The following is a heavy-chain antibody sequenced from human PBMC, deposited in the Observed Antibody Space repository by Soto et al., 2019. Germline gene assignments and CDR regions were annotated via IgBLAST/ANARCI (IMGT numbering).Heavy chain of an antibody. CDR1: GFSLSSSGVG. CDR2: IYWDEDK. J-gene: IGHJ6*02. Sequence: QITLKESGPTLVKPTQTLTLTCTFSGFSLSSSGVGVGWIRQPPGEAPEWLALIYWDEDKRYSPSLKTRLTITKDNSTNEVVLTMTNMDPVDTGTYYCAHKAGRGAGMVVWGQGTTVTVSS. V-gene: IGHV2-5*02. CDR3: AHKAGRGAGMVV. D-gene: IGHD2-15*01.